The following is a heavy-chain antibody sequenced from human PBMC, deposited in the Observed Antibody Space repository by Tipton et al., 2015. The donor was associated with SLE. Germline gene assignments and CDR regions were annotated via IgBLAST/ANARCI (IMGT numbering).Heavy chain of an antibody. CDR1: GGSMSNYY. Sequence: TLSLTCTVSGGSMSNYYWSWIRQPPGKGLEWIAYIHYSGSTNYNPSLKSRVTISVDTSKNEFSVRLSSVTAADTAVYYCAREACSGGNCWFDYRGQGTLVTVSS. CDR2: IHYSGST. J-gene: IGHJ4*02. CDR3: AREACSGGNCWFDY. D-gene: IGHD2-15*01. V-gene: IGHV4-59*01.